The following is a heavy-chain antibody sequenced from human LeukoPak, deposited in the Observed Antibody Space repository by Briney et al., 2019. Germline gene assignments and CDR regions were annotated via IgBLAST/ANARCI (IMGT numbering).Heavy chain of an antibody. CDR2: MNPNSGNT. Sequence: ASVKVSCKASGYTFTSYDINWVRQATGQGLEWMGWMNPNSGNTGYAQKFQGRVTITRNTSISTAYMKLSSLRSEDTAVYYCARFRFGVRGFDPWGQGTLVTVSS. CDR1: GYTFTSYD. D-gene: IGHD2-8*01. V-gene: IGHV1-8*03. CDR3: ARFRFGVRGFDP. J-gene: IGHJ5*02.